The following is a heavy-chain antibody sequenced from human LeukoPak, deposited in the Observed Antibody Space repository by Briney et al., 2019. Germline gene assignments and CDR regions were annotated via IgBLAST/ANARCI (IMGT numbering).Heavy chain of an antibody. CDR2: IYHSGST. D-gene: IGHD2-15*01. V-gene: IGHV4-38-2*01. J-gene: IGHJ4*02. Sequence: SETLSLTCAVSGYSISSGYYWGWIRQPPGKGLEWIGSIYHSGSTYNPSLKSRVTISVDTSKNQFSLKLSSVTAADTAVYYCALFDGGYWGQGTLVTVSS. CDR1: GYSISSGYY. CDR3: ALFDGGY.